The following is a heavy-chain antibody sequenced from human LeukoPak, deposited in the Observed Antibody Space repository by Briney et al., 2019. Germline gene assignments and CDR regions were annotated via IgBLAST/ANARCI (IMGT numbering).Heavy chain of an antibody. CDR3: AKGGDLITYFDY. V-gene: IGHV3-23*01. J-gene: IGHJ4*02. CDR1: GFTFSTYA. Sequence: GGSLRLSCAASGFTFSTYAMNWVRQAPGKGLEWVSTISGSGGTPHYADSVKGRFTISRDNSKNTLHLQMNSLRAEDTAVYYCAKGGDLITYFDYWGQGTLVTVSS. D-gene: IGHD3-16*01. CDR2: ISGSGGTP.